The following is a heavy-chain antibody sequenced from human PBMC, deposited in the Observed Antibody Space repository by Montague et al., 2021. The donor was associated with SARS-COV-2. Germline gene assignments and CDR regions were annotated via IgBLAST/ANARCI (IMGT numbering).Heavy chain of an antibody. J-gene: IGHJ4*02. V-gene: IGHV4-4*02. D-gene: IGHD1-26*01. Sequence: SETLSLTCAVYRHCVIAEHRRRSVRHTSELQSLGVGVSYHPVRTKYKPSLKSRVSMSVDKSWNQFSLRLTSVTAADTAIYYCARKGSGRPDLAYWGQGTLVTVSS. CDR1: RHCVIAEHR. CDR3: ARKGSGRPDLAY. CDR2: SYHPVRT.